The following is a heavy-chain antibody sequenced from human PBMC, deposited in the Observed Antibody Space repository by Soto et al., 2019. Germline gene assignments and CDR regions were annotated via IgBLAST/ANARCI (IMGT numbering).Heavy chain of an antibody. V-gene: IGHV2-70*20. CDR3: ARMLKGGTFDWIQIDN. D-gene: IGHD3-9*01. CDR2: IDWGDDK. CDR1: GFSLTTSGMC. J-gene: IGHJ4*02. Sequence: SGPTLVNPTQTLTLTCTFSGFSLTTSGMCVTWVRQPPGKALEWLALIDWGDDKYYNTSLMTRLALSKDTSKNQVVLTMTNMDPVDTGTYYCARMLKGGTFDWIQIDNWGQGTLVTVSS.